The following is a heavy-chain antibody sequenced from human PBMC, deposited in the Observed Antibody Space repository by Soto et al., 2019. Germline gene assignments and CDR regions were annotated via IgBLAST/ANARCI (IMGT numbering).Heavy chain of an antibody. CDR1: GGSINNYY. Sequence: QVHFQESGPGLVKPSETLSLTCTVSGGSINNYYCNWVRQPPGKGLEWIGSIHYSGTTHYNPSLESRVTISADGAKNQFSLKLNAVAAADSAVYYCAGDAYGMDVWGQGTTVTVSS. J-gene: IGHJ6*02. CDR2: IHYSGTT. V-gene: IGHV4-59*01. CDR3: AGDAYGMDV.